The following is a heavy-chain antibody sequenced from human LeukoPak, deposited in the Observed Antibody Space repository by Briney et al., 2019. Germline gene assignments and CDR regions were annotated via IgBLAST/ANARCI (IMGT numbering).Heavy chain of an antibody. CDR3: AREGYNWNPFDY. CDR2: INPSGGST. CDR1: GYTFTSYY. Sequence: GASVKVSCKASGYTFTSYYMHWVRQAPGQGLEWMGIINPSGGSTSYAQKFQGRATMTRDTSTSTVYMELSSLRSEDTAVYYCAREGYNWNPFDYWGQGTLVTVSS. J-gene: IGHJ4*02. D-gene: IGHD1-20*01. V-gene: IGHV1-46*01.